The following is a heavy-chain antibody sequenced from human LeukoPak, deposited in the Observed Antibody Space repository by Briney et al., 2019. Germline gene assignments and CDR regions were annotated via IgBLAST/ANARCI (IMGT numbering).Heavy chain of an antibody. J-gene: IGHJ3*01. CDR3: VKDIQLST. D-gene: IGHD5-24*01. V-gene: IGHV3-23*01. CDR2: IGSSGGST. CDR1: GFNFVTAA. Sequence: GGSLRLSCAASGFNFVTAAMTWVRQAPGKGLEWVSLIGSSGGSTYYADSVKGRFTISRDNFNHTLSLQMNSLRVEDTAIYYCVKDIQLSTWGLGTMVTVSS.